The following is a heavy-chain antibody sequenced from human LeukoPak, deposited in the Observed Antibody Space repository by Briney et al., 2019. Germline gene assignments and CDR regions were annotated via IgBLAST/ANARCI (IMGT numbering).Heavy chain of an antibody. Sequence: ASVKVSCKASGYTFTGYYMHWVRQAPGQGLEWMGWINPDSGGTNYAQKFQGRVTMTRDTSISTVYMELSSLRSEDTAVYYCARTYSSSWYYDYWGQGTLVTVSS. CDR1: GYTFTGYY. V-gene: IGHV1-2*02. CDR3: ARTYSSSWYYDY. D-gene: IGHD6-13*01. CDR2: INPDSGGT. J-gene: IGHJ4*02.